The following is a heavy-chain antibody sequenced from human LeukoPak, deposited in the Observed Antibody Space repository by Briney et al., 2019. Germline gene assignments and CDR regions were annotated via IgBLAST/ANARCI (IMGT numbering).Heavy chain of an antibody. V-gene: IGHV1-69*05. Sequence: SVKVSCKASGGTFSSYAISWVRQAPGQGLEWMGRIIPIFDTANYAQKFQGRVTITTDESTSTAYMELSSLRSEDTAVYYCARIRNGYCSGGSCYSDYWGQGTLVTVSS. D-gene: IGHD2-15*01. CDR3: ARIRNGYCSGGSCYSDY. CDR1: GGTFSSYA. CDR2: IIPIFDTA. J-gene: IGHJ4*02.